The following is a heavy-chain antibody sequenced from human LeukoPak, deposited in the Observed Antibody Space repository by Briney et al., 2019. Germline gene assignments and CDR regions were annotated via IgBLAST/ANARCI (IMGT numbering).Heavy chain of an antibody. CDR3: ARDAAVAGIDY. V-gene: IGHV3-30-3*01. CDR2: ISYDGSNK. J-gene: IGHJ4*02. Sequence: SCKASGGTFSSYAMHWVRQAPGKGLEWVAVISYDGSNKYYADSVKGRFTISRDNSKNTLYLQMNSLRAEDTAVYYCARDAAVAGIDYWGQGTLVTVSS. CDR1: GGTFSSYA. D-gene: IGHD6-19*01.